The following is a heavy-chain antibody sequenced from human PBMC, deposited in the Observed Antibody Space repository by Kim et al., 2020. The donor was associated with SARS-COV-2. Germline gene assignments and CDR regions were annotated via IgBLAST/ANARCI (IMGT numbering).Heavy chain of an antibody. CDR2: ISGSGDTT. CDR3: AKGAAVTTVDY. Sequence: GGSLRLSCVASGFTFSTYVLSWVRQAPGKGLEWVSSISGSGDTTYYADSVKGRLTISRDNSKNTLYLQMNSLRAEDTAVYYCAKGAAVTTVDYWGQGTLVTVSS. V-gene: IGHV3-23*01. D-gene: IGHD4-17*01. CDR1: GFTFSTYV. J-gene: IGHJ4*02.